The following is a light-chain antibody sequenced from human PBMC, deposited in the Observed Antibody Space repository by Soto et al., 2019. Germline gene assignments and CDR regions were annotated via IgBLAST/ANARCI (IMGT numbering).Light chain of an antibody. V-gene: IGKV3-15*01. Sequence: EILMTQSPATLSVSPGERATLSCRASQSVRSNLAWYQQKPGQAPRLLIYEASTRATGIPARFSGSGSGTEFTLTISSLQSEDFAVYHCQQYNNWPPFTFGPGTKVDIK. CDR2: EAS. CDR1: QSVRSN. J-gene: IGKJ3*01. CDR3: QQYNNWPPFT.